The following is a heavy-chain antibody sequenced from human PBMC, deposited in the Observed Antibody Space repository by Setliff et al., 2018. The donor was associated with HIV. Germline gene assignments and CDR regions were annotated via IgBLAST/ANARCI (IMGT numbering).Heavy chain of an antibody. J-gene: IGHJ4*02. CDR3: AICGGDCYSLDY. Sequence: SETLSLTCTVSGGSISSSSYYWGWIRQPPGEGLEWVGSIYNSGSRYYNPSLNSRVTISVDTSKNTFSLKLSSVAAADTAVYYCAICGGDCYSLDYWGQGALVTVSS. D-gene: IGHD2-21*02. CDR2: IYNSGSR. CDR1: GGSISSSSYY. V-gene: IGHV4-39*07.